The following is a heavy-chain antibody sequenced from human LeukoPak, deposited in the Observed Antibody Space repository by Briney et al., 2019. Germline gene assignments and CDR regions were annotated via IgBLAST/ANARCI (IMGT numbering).Heavy chain of an antibody. D-gene: IGHD3-3*01. J-gene: IGHJ3*02. V-gene: IGHV4-38-2*02. CDR1: SYSISSGYY. CDR3: ARDSQITIFGVTKNYFDI. CDR2: FYHSGST. Sequence: SETLSLTCVVSSYSISSGYYWGWIRQPPGKGLEWIGSFYHSGSTYYNPSLKSRVTISVDTSKNQFSLKLSSVTAADTAVYYCARDSQITIFGVTKNYFDIWGQGTMVTVSS.